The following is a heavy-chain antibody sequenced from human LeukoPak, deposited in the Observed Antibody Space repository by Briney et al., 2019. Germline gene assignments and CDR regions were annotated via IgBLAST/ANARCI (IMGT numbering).Heavy chain of an antibody. CDR1: GFTFSSYS. V-gene: IGHV4-59*12. J-gene: IGHJ4*02. CDR3: ARRTRGYSYGYNFDY. D-gene: IGHD5-18*01. Sequence: GSLRLSCTASGFTFSSYSMNWVRQAPGKGLEWIGSIYYSVRSFYKMSLKSRVTISVDTSKNQFSLKLSSVTAADTAVYYCARRTRGYSYGYNFDYWGQGTLVTVSS. CDR2: IYYSVRS.